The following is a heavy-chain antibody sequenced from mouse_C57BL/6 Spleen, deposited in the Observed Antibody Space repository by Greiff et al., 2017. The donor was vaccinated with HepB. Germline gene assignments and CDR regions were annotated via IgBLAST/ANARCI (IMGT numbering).Heavy chain of an antibody. D-gene: IGHD2-3*01. J-gene: IGHJ2*01. CDR1: GYTFTDYY. CDR2: INPYNGGT. CDR3: ARCDGYYAGYFDY. Sequence: EVQLQQSGPVLVKPGASVKMSCKASGYTFTDYYMNWVKQSHGKSLEWIGVINPYNGGTSYNQKFKGKATLTVDKSSSTAYMELNSLTSEDSAVYYCARCDGYYAGYFDYWGQGTTLTVSS. V-gene: IGHV1-19*01.